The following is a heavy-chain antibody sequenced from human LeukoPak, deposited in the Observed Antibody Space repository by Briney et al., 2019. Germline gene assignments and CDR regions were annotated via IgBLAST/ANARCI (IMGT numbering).Heavy chain of an antibody. D-gene: IGHD4-17*01. V-gene: IGHV1-69*13. CDR1: GGTFSSYA. J-gene: IGHJ4*02. Sequence: ASVKVSCKASGGTFSSYAISWVRQAPGQGLEWMGGIIPIFGTANYAQKFQGRVTTTADESTSTAYMELSSLRSEDTAVYYCARTTTVTDLLLDYWGQGTLVTVSS. CDR3: ARTTTVTDLLLDY. CDR2: IIPIFGTA.